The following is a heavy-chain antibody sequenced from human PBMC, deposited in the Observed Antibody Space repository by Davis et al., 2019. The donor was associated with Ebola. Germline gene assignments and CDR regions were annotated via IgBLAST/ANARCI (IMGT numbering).Heavy chain of an antibody. Sequence: GASLIISCAASGFTFSRSAMHWVRQASGKRLERVARIRSKANSYATAYAASVKGRFTISRDDSKNTAYLQMNSLKTEDTAVYYCTSAYGDWDYWGQGTLVTVSS. CDR1: GFTFSRSA. V-gene: IGHV3-73*01. D-gene: IGHD4-17*01. J-gene: IGHJ4*02. CDR3: TSAYGDWDY. CDR2: IRSKANSYAT.